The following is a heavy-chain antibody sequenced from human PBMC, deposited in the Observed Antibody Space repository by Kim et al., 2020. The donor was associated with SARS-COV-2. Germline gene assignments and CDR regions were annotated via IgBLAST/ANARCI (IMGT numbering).Heavy chain of an antibody. Sequence: ASVKVSCKASGYTFTSYAMNWVRQAPGQGLEWLGWINTNTGNTTYSQGFKGRFAVFLDTSASTAYMQMSSLRAEDTAVYYCARRPSIVVNYYYYGMDDWG. V-gene: IGHV7-4-1*02. J-gene: IGHJ6*02. CDR1: GYTFTSYA. CDR2: INTNTGNT. CDR3: ARRPSIVVNYYYYGMDD. D-gene: IGHD3-22*01.